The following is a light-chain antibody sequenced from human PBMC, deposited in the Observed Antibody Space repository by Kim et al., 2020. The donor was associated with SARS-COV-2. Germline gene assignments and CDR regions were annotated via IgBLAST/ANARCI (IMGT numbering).Light chain of an antibody. Sequence: PLSPGESAPLSCRASQSVSSYLAWYQQKPGQAPRLLIYDASNRATGIPARFSGSGSGTDFTLTISSLEPEDFAVYYCQQRSNWLTFGGGTKVDIK. CDR3: QQRSNWLT. CDR1: QSVSSY. CDR2: DAS. V-gene: IGKV3-11*01. J-gene: IGKJ4*01.